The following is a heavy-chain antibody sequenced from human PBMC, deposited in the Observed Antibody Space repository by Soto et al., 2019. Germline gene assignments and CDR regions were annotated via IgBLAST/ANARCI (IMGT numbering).Heavy chain of an antibody. CDR1: GGSSSGWY. V-gene: IGHV4-34*01. J-gene: IGHJ4*02. Sequence: SETLSLTCAVYGGSSSGWYWTWIRQSPVKGLEWIGEISSGSTNYNPSLKSRVTISADMSKNQFSLKLTSVTAADTAIYYCARGPYSRGVGATNPSNWGQGTQVTVSS. CDR2: ISSGST. D-gene: IGHD1-26*01. CDR3: ARGPYSRGVGATNPSN.